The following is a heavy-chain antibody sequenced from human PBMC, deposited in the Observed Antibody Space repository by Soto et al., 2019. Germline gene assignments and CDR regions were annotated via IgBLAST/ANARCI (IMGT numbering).Heavy chain of an antibody. Sequence: SETLSLTCAGSGGSISRSNWWSWVRQPPGKGLEWIGEIYHSGSTNYNPSLKSRVTISVDKSKNQFSLKLSSVTAADTAVYYCARGSYYYDSSGYYYVGDFDYWGQGTLVTVS. V-gene: IGHV4-4*02. J-gene: IGHJ4*02. CDR3: ARGSYYYDSSGYYYVGDFDY. CDR1: GGSISRSNW. D-gene: IGHD3-22*01. CDR2: IYHSGST.